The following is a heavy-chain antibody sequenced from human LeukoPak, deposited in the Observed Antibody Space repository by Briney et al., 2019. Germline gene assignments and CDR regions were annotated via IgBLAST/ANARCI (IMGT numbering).Heavy chain of an antibody. CDR1: GFTVSSNY. CDR3: ARDGGGYDYGYSHFDY. CDR2: IYGGGRT. Sequence: PGGSLRLSCAASGFTVSSNYMSWVRQAPGKGLEWVSVIYGGGRTYYADSVKGRFTISRDNSKNTLYLQMTSLRAEDTAVYYCARDGGGYDYGYSHFDYWGQGTLVTVSS. V-gene: IGHV3-66*01. J-gene: IGHJ4*02. D-gene: IGHD5-18*01.